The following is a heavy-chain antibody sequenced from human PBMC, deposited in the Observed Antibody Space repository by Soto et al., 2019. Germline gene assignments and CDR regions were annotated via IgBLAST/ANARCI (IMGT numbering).Heavy chain of an antibody. CDR3: AKDNGCTSTTCHWNAFDI. CDR1: GLTFSSYA. D-gene: IGHD2-2*01. CDR2: ISGSGAVT. J-gene: IGHJ3*02. V-gene: IGHV3-23*01. Sequence: EVQLLESGGGLVQPGGSLRLSCAASGLTFSSYAMSWVRQAPGKGLEWVSAISGSGAVTYYADSVKGRFTISRDNSKNTLYLQMSSVPAEDTAVYYRAKDNGCTSTTCHWNAFDIWGQGTMVTVSS.